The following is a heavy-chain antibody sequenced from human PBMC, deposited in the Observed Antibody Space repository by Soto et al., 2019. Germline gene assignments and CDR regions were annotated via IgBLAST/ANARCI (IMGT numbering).Heavy chain of an antibody. CDR1: GYTFTSYG. CDR3: ARGRSRIVGATKSYYYGMDV. D-gene: IGHD1-26*01. Sequence: ASVKVSCKASGYTFTSYGISWVRQAPGQGLEWMGWISAYNGNTNYAQKLQGRVTMTTDTSTSTAYMELRSLRSDDTAVYYCARGRSRIVGATKSYYYGMDVWGQGTTVTV. CDR2: ISAYNGNT. J-gene: IGHJ6*02. V-gene: IGHV1-18*01.